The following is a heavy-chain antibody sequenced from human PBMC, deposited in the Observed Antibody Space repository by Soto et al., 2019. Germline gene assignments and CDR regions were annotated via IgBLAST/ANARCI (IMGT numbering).Heavy chain of an antibody. Sequence: GEYLKISCEAPGYRFSGYWIGWVRQLPRKGLEWMGIIYPGDSDTRYRPSFQGQVTISADKSLTAAYLHCSTLKASDTAMYYRTIGAYYDSSGVVANIWGRGTWVTGS. CDR1: GYRFSGYW. V-gene: IGHV5-51*01. CDR3: TIGAYYDSSGVVANI. CDR2: IYPGDSDT. J-gene: IGHJ3*02. D-gene: IGHD3-22*01.